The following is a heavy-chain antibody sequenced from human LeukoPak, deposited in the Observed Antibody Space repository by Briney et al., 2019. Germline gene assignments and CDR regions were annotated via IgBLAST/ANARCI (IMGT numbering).Heavy chain of an antibody. CDR3: ARHHYQLSALDY. CDR2: IYYSGST. V-gene: IGHV4-39*01. Sequence: SETLSLTCTVPGGSISSSSYYWGWIRQPPGKGLEWIGSIYYSGSTYYNPSLKSRVTISVDTSKNQFSLKLSSVTAADTAVYYCARHHYQLSALDYWGQGTLVTVSS. CDR1: GGSISSSSYY. J-gene: IGHJ4*02. D-gene: IGHD2-2*01.